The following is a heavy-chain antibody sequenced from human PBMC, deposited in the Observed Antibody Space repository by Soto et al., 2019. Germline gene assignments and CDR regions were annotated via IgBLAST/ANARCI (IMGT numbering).Heavy chain of an antibody. CDR3: ARDPYSSFWFDP. Sequence: SETLSLTCTVSGGSISSYYWSWIRQPPGKGLEWIGYIYYSGSTNYNPSLKSRVTISVDTSKNQFSLKLSSVTAADTAVYYCARDPYSSFWFDPWGQGTLVTVSS. CDR1: GGSISSYY. D-gene: IGHD1-26*01. V-gene: IGHV4-59*01. J-gene: IGHJ5*02. CDR2: IYYSGST.